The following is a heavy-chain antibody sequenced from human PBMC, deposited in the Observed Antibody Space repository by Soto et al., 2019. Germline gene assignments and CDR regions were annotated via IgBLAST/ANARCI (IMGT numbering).Heavy chain of an antibody. D-gene: IGHD2-21*01. Sequence: PSETLSLTCAVYGGSFSGYSWTWIRQPPGTGLEWIGYINHSGSTLYTPSLRGRLTLSADTSRNQLSLHLTSVTAADTAVYYCVRGGIAGHWFDPWGQGILVTVSS. V-gene: IGHV4-34*09. CDR1: GGSFSGYS. CDR2: INHSGST. J-gene: IGHJ5*02. CDR3: VRGGIAGHWFDP.